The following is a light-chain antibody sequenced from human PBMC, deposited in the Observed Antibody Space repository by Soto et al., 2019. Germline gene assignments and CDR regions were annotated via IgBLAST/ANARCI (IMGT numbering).Light chain of an antibody. Sequence: EIVLTRSPGSLFLSPGEGDTLSCRASQFVSSGYLAWYQQRPGQPPRVLIYGASRRATGIPDRFSGSGSGTDFTLTISRLEPEDSAVYYCQQYGSSPLTFGGGTKVDIK. CDR3: QQYGSSPLT. J-gene: IGKJ4*01. CDR1: QFVSSGY. CDR2: GAS. V-gene: IGKV3-20*01.